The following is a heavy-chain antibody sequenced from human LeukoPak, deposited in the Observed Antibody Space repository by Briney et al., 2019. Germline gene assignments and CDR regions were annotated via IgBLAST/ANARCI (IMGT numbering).Heavy chain of an antibody. D-gene: IGHD7-27*01. CDR3: VTNWGSRYYPDMDV. CDR2: MTPNSGFS. J-gene: IGHJ6*02. Sequence: ASVKVSCKASGYTFTSYDINWVRQAAGQGLEWMGWMTPNSGFSGYAHKFRGRVTMTGNTSISTAYMELSSLRSEDTAIYYCVTNWGSRYYPDMDVWGQGTTVTVSS. CDR1: GYTFTSYD. V-gene: IGHV1-8*01.